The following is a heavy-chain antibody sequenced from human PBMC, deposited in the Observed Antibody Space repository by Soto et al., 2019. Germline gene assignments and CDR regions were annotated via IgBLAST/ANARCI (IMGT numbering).Heavy chain of an antibody. V-gene: IGHV3-7*01. CDR2: INQDGNED. Sequence: GGSLRLSCAASGFTFSSYWMNWVRQAPGKGLEWAANINQDGNEDNLLDSVKGRFTISRDNAKNSLFLQMNSLRVDDTAVYYCARTGDGHHDFLDYWGQGALVTVSS. CDR1: GFTFSSYW. D-gene: IGHD1-1*01. CDR3: ARTGDGHHDFLDY. J-gene: IGHJ4*02.